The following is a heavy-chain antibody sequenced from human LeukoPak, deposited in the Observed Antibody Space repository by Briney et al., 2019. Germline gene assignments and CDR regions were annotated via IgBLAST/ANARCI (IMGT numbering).Heavy chain of an antibody. CDR2: ISYDGSYE. D-gene: IGHD4-23*01. CDR3: AIGARKGDDYGGFFDY. CDR1: GFTFSNYA. Sequence: GRSLRLSCAASGFTFSNYAMHWVRQAPGKGLEWVAVISYDGSYEDYTDSVKGRFTISRDKSKNTLYLQMNSLRVEDTAVYYCAIGARKGDDYGGFFDYWGQGTLVTVSS. V-gene: IGHV3-30*04. J-gene: IGHJ4*02.